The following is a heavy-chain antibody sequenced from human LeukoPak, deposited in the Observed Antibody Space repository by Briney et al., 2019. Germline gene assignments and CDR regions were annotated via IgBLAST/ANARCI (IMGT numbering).Heavy chain of an antibody. CDR3: ARYDILTGLQGGFFDY. V-gene: IGHV4-28*01. J-gene: IGHJ4*02. CDR1: GYSISTSNW. D-gene: IGHD3-9*01. Sequence: SETLSLTCAVSGYSISTSNWWGWIRQSPGKGLEWIGYIYYTGGTYYNPSLKSRVTMSVDTSKNQFSLKLSSVTAVDTAVYYCARYDILTGLQGGFFDYWGQGTLVTVSS. CDR2: IYYTGGT.